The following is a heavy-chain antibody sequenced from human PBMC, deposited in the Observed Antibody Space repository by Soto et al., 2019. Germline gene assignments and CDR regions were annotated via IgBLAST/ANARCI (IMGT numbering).Heavy chain of an antibody. CDR3: ARTRGYSYGLSYYGMDV. V-gene: IGHV4-34*01. CDR2: INHSGST. Sequence: QVQLQQWGAGLLKPSETLSLTCAVYGGSFSGYYWSWIRQPPGKGLEWIGEINHSGSTNYNPSLKSRVTISVDTSKNQFSLKLSSVTATDTAVYYCARTRGYSYGLSYYGMDVWGQGTTVTVSS. D-gene: IGHD5-18*01. J-gene: IGHJ6*02. CDR1: GGSFSGYY.